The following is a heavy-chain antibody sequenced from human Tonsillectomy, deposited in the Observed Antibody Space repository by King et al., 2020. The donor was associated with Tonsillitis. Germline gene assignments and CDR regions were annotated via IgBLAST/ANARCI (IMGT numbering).Heavy chain of an antibody. D-gene: IGHD3-3*01. Sequence: QLVESGGGLVKPGGSLRLSCSASGFTFSSYSMHWFRQYLGKGLEWFSSIISTSSDILYSDAVNGLFTISRDNAKNSLYLQMNSLRAEDTAVYYCARDVPDFWSGYYYYYYMDVWGKGTTVTVSS. J-gene: IGHJ6*03. CDR3: ARDVPDFWSGYYYYYYMDV. CDR1: GFTFSSYS. V-gene: IGHV3-21*01. CDR2: IISTSSDI.